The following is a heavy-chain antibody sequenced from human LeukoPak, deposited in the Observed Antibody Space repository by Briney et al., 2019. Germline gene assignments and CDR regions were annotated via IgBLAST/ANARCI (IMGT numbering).Heavy chain of an antibody. CDR1: GYTFSAYY. D-gene: IGHD3-3*02. J-gene: IGHJ4*02. CDR2: INPKTGDT. V-gene: IGHV1-2*04. CDR3: ATLALGGPGYDY. Sequence: GASVKVSCKASGYTFSAYYMHWVRQAPGQGLETMGYINPKTGDTHYAQKFQGWVTMTSDTSVSTAYMELSRLKSDDTAVYYCATLALGGPGYDYWGQGTLVTVSS.